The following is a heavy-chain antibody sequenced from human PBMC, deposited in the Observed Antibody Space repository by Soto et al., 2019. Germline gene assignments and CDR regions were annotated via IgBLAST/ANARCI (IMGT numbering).Heavy chain of an antibody. CDR3: AKDRPYHLFEPLAGSCGVDH. CDR2: ISYDGSNK. CDR1: GFTFSSYG. V-gene: IGHV3-30*18. J-gene: IGHJ5*02. Sequence: QVQLVESGGGVVQPGRSLRLSCAASGFTFSSYGMHWVRQAPGKGLEWVAVISYDGSNKYYADSVKGRFTISRDNSKNTRSLKVSSLQAVDTSVYYCAKDRPYHLFEPLAGSCGVDHWGPGTLVIVST. D-gene: IGHD6-19*01.